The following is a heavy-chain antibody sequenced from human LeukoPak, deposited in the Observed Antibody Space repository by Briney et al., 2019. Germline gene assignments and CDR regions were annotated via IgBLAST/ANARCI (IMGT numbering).Heavy chain of an antibody. V-gene: IGHV1-18*01. CDR3: ARERDCSGGSCYSSFFY. D-gene: IGHD2-15*01. CDR2: ISAYNGNT. CDR1: GYTFTSYG. J-gene: IGHJ4*02. Sequence: GASVKVSCKASGYTFTSYGIGWVRQAPGQGLEWMGWISAYNGNTNYAQKLQGRVTMTTDTSTSTAYMELGSLRSDDTAVYYCARERDCSGGSCYSSFFYWGQGTLVTVSS.